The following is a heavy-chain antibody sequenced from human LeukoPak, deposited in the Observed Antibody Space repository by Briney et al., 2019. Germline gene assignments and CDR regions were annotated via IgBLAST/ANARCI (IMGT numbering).Heavy chain of an antibody. CDR2: ISTSSSYI. CDR3: ARGAQNVAAADNWFDP. V-gene: IGHV3-21*01. CDR1: GFTFSSYS. Sequence: GGSLRLSCAASGFTFSSYSMDWVRQAPGKGLEWVSYISTSSSYIYYADSVKGRFTISRDNTKKSLYLEMNSLRAGDTAVYYCARGAQNVAAADNWFDPGGQGTLVTVSA. D-gene: IGHD6-13*01. J-gene: IGHJ5*02.